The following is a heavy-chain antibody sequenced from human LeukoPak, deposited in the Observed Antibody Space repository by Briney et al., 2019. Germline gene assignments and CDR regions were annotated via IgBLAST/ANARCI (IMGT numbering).Heavy chain of an antibody. D-gene: IGHD2-2*01. CDR3: TRPHVPTASTNWFDP. CDR2: INTDGSTT. V-gene: IGHV3-74*01. Sequence: GGSLRLSCAASGFTFSSYWMHWVRQVPGKGLLWVSRINTDGSTTTYADSVQGRFTISRDNAKNTLYLQMNSLRAEDTAVYYCTRPHVPTASTNWFDPWGQGTLVTVSS. CDR1: GFTFSSYW. J-gene: IGHJ5*02.